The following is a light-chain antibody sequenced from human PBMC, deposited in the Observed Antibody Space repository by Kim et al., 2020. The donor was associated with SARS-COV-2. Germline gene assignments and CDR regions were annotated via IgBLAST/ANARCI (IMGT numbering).Light chain of an antibody. CDR2: EVN. CDR1: SSDVGGYNH. V-gene: IGLV2-8*01. CDR3: SSYAGRNNVL. J-gene: IGLJ2*01. Sequence: GQSVTISRTGTSSDVGGYNHVSWYKQHPGKAPKLMIYEVNKRPSGVPDRFSGSKFGTTASLTVSGLQPEDDADYNCSSYAGRNNVLFGGGTQRTVL.